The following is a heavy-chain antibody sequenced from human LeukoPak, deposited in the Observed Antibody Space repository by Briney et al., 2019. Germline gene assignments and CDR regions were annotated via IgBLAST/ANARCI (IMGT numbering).Heavy chain of an antibody. CDR1: VFTFSSYA. CDR3: AKDLAAYYYGSGSYSQFDP. V-gene: IGHV3-23*01. J-gene: IGHJ5*02. Sequence: GGSLRLSCAASVFTFSSYAMSGVRQAPGKGREWVSAISGSGGSTYYADSVKGRFTISRDNSKNTLYLQMNSLRAEDTAVYYCAKDLAAYYYGSGSYSQFDPWGQGTLVTVSS. D-gene: IGHD3-10*01. CDR2: ISGSGGST.